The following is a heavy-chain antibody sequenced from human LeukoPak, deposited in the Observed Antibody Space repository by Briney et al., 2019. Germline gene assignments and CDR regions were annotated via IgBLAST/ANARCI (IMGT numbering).Heavy chain of an antibody. V-gene: IGHV5-51*01. CDR3: ARAGYCSGGSCCPFYDY. CDR1: GYSFTSYW. D-gene: IGHD2-15*01. Sequence: GESQKISYKGSGYSFTSYWIGWVRQMPEKGEEWMGIIYPGDSATSYSQSFHGQATIPAAKTISTAYMPWSSLKASDTAMYYCARAGYCSGGSCCPFYDYWGQGTLVTVSS. CDR2: IYPGDSAT. J-gene: IGHJ4*02.